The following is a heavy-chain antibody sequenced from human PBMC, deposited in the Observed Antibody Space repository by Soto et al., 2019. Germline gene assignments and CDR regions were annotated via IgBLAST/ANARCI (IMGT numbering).Heavy chain of an antibody. D-gene: IGHD5-12*01. CDR3: ARGYPNKVATIGAYYGMDV. J-gene: IGHJ6*02. V-gene: IGHV4-34*01. CDR2: INPSGST. Sequence: PSETLSLTCDVYGGSFSGYYWSWIRQPPVNVMEWIGEINPSGSTNYNPSLKSRVTISVDTSKNQFSLKLSSVTAADTAVYYCARGYPNKVATIGAYYGMDVWGQGTTVTVSS. CDR1: GGSFSGYY.